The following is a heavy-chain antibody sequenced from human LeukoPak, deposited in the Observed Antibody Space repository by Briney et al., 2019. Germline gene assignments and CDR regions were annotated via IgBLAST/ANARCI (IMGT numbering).Heavy chain of an antibody. D-gene: IGHD3-16*01. CDR2: ISSSSSTI. CDR3: ARAPYSPTTSYYYYMDV. Sequence: GGSLRLSCAASGFTFSSYSMNWVRQAPGKGLEWVSYISSSSSTIYYADSVKGRFTISRDNAKNSLYLQMNSLRAEDTAVYYCARAPYSPTTSYYYYMDVWGKGTTVTVSS. J-gene: IGHJ6*03. CDR1: GFTFSSYS. V-gene: IGHV3-48*01.